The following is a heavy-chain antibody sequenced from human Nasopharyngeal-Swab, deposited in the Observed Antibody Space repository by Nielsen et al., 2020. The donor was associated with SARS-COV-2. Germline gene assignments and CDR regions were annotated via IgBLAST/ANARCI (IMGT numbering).Heavy chain of an antibody. Sequence: GESLKISCKGSGYRLSSYWIGWVRQMPGKGLEWMGIIYPGDSDPRYSPSFQGQVTISAAKSISTAYLQWSSLKASDTAMYYCAGPPSTQYYYYGMDVWGQGTTVTVSS. D-gene: IGHD2-2*01. CDR1: GYRLSSYW. CDR2: IYPGDSDP. V-gene: IGHV5-51*01. J-gene: IGHJ6*02. CDR3: AGPPSTQYYYYGMDV.